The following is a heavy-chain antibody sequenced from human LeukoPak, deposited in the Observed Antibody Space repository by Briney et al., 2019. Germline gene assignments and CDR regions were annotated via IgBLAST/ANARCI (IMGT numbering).Heavy chain of an antibody. CDR1: GFTFSSYS. CDR2: ISGTSSTI. Sequence: GGSLRLSCAASGFTFSSYSMNWVRQAPGKGLEWVSYISGTSSTIYYADSVKGRFTIFRDNAKNSLHLQMNSLRAEDTAVYYCASAPEGDYGGLFDYWGQGTLVTVSS. J-gene: IGHJ4*02. D-gene: IGHD4-17*01. V-gene: IGHV3-48*01. CDR3: ASAPEGDYGGLFDY.